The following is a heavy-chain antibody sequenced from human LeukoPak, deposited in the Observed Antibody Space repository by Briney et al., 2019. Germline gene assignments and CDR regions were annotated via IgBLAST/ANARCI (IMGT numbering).Heavy chain of an antibody. V-gene: IGHV3-30*18. CDR3: AKDHYSSGWYFDY. D-gene: IGHD6-19*01. CDR2: ISHGESTE. CDR1: GVTFSSYD. J-gene: IGHJ4*02. Sequence: PGRALRLSCAASGVTFSSYDMHWVRRAPGKGLEWVAFISHGESTEDYADSVKGRFTISRDDSKNTLYLQMNSLRAEDTAVYYCAKDHYSSGWYFDYWGQGTLVTVSS.